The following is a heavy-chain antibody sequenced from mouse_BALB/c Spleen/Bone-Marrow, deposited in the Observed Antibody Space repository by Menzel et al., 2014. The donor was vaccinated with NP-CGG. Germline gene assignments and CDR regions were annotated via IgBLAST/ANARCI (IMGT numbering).Heavy chain of an antibody. CDR3: ALLGNYGYFDV. D-gene: IGHD2-1*01. CDR2: INPDSSTI. Sequence: EVKLMESGGGLVQPGGSLELSCAASGFDFSRYWMSWVRRAPGKGLEWIGEINPDSSTINYTPSLKDKFIISRDNAKNTLYLQMSKVRSEDTALYYCALLGNYGYFDVWGAGTTVTVSS. V-gene: IGHV4-1*02. J-gene: IGHJ1*01. CDR1: GFDFSRYW.